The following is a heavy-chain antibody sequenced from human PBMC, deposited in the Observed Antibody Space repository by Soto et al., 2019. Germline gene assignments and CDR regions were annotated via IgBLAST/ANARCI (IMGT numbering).Heavy chain of an antibody. Sequence: QVQLVQSGAEVKKPGSSVKVSCKASGGTFSSYAISWVRQAPGQRLEWMGGIIPIFGTANYAQKFQGRVTITADESTSTAYMELSSLRSEETAVYYCARMRELPDAFDIWGQGTMVTVSS. V-gene: IGHV1-69*01. D-gene: IGHD2-21*01. CDR1: GGTFSSYA. CDR2: IIPIFGTA. J-gene: IGHJ3*02. CDR3: ARMRELPDAFDI.